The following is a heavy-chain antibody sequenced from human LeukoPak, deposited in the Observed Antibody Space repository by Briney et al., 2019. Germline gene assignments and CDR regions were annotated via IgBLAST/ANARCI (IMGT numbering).Heavy chain of an antibody. D-gene: IGHD5-18*01. Sequence: AGSLRLSCAASAFTFDTHAMSWVRQAPGKGLEWVSGINGNGASTYYSDSVKGRFTISRDNSKNTLYLQMSTLRAEDTAVYYCAKDQGYSYYYLDYWGQGTLVTVSS. CDR1: AFTFDTHA. J-gene: IGHJ4*02. CDR2: INGNGAST. CDR3: AKDQGYSYYYLDY. V-gene: IGHV3-23*01.